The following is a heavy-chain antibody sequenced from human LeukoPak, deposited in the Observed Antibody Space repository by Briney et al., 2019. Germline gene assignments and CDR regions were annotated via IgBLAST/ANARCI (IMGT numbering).Heavy chain of an antibody. CDR3: AREGYDILTGQFDY. D-gene: IGHD3-9*01. J-gene: IGHJ4*02. CDR1: GGSISSYY. CDR2: IYTSGST. V-gene: IGHV4-4*07. Sequence: PSETLSLTCTVSGGSISSYYWSWIRQPAGKGLEWIGRIYTSGSTNYNPSLKSRVTMSVDTSKNQFSLKLSSVTAADTAVYYCAREGYDILTGQFDYWGQGTLVTVSS.